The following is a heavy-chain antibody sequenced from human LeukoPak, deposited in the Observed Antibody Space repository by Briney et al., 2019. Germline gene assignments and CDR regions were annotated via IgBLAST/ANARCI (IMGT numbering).Heavy chain of an antibody. Sequence: GGSLRLSCAASGFTFDDYAMHWVRQPPGKGLEWVSGISWNSGSIGYADSVKGRFTISRDNAKNSLYLQMNSLRAEDTAVYYCARASEYSSSLDYWGQGTLVTVSS. D-gene: IGHD6-6*01. CDR3: ARASEYSSSLDY. CDR1: GFTFDDYA. J-gene: IGHJ4*02. V-gene: IGHV3-9*01. CDR2: ISWNSGSI.